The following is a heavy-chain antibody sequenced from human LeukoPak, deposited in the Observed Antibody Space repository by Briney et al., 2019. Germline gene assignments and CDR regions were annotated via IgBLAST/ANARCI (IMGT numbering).Heavy chain of an antibody. J-gene: IGHJ4*02. V-gene: IGHV3-74*01. CDR1: GFPFTITW. CDR3: AKNGKDNYDMFFDY. D-gene: IGHD3-9*01. CDR2: ITTDETT. Sequence: TGGSLRLSCAASGFPFTITWMHWFRQVPGKGLMWVSLITTDETTTYADSVRGRFTISRDDAKNTVYLQMNSLRAEDTAIYYCAKNGKDNYDMFFDYWGQGTLVTVSS.